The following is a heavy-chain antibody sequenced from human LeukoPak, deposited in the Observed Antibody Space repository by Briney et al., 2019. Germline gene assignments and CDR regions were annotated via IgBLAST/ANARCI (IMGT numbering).Heavy chain of an antibody. CDR2: VNPNTGGT. CDR3: LTDFC. J-gene: IGHJ4*02. CDR1: GYTFTVHY. V-gene: IGHV1-2*02. Sequence: ASVRISCKASGYTFTVHYMHWLRQAPGQGLEWMGFVNPNTGGTSYGQKFQGRLTVTRDTSISTVYMELSSLRSDDTAVYYCLTDFCWGQGTLVTVSS. D-gene: IGHD3-9*01.